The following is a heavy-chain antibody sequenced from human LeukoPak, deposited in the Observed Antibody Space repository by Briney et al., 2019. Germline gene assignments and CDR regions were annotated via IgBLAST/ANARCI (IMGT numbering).Heavy chain of an antibody. D-gene: IGHD5-18*01. CDR3: AEATDTYGYLFDQ. Sequence: GGSLRLSCAASGFTFSRYEMNWVRQAPGKGLEWVSYISASTTTTYYGDSVKGRFTISRDNAKNSLHLQMSSLRDEDTAIYYCAEATDTYGYLFDQWGQGTLVTVSS. V-gene: IGHV3-48*03. CDR2: ISASTTTT. CDR1: GFTFSRYE. J-gene: IGHJ4*02.